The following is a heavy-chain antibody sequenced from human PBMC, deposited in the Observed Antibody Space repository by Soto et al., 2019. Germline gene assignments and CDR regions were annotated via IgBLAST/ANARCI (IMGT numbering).Heavy chain of an antibody. J-gene: IGHJ6*02. CDR3: ARWRTVTTDYYYGMDV. V-gene: IGHV1-8*01. CDR1: GYTFASYD. CDR2: MNPNSGNT. Sequence: ASVKVSCKASGYTFASYDVNWVRQATGQGLEWMGWMNPNSGNTGYAQKFQGRVTMTRNTSISTAYMELSSLRSEDTAVYYCARWRTVTTDYYYGMDVWGQGTTVTVSS. D-gene: IGHD4-17*01.